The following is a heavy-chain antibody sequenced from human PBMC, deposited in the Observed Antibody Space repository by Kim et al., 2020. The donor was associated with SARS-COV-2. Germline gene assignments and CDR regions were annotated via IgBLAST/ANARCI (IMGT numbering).Heavy chain of an antibody. V-gene: IGHV3-21*01. CDR2: ISSSSSYI. Sequence: GGSLRLSCAASGFTFSSYSMNWVRQAPGKGLEWVSSISSSSSYIYYADSVKGRFTISRDNAKNSLYLQMNSLRAEDTAVYYCARDRDCSSTSCYREYPNWFDPWGQGTLVTVSS. CDR1: GFTFSSYS. CDR3: ARDRDCSSTSCYREYPNWFDP. J-gene: IGHJ5*02. D-gene: IGHD2-2*01.